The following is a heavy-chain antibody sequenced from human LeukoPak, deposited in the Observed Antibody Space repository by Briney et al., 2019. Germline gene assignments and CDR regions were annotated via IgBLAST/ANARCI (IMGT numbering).Heavy chain of an antibody. CDR1: GGSFNDHY. V-gene: IGHV4-59*11. CDR3: ASLGYSSGWLDS. J-gene: IGHJ5*01. Sequence: SETLSLTRNVSGGSFNDHYWNWIRHLPGKGLEWIGYVSHNGHSDSNPSLKRRVTISVDTPPNQFSLKMISVTTADTAVYYCASLGYSSGWLDSWGHGSLVIVSS. D-gene: IGHD2-15*01. CDR2: VSHNGHS.